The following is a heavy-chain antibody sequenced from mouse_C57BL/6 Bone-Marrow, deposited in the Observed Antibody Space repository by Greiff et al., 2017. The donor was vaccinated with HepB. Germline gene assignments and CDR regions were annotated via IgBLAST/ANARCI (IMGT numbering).Heavy chain of an antibody. J-gene: IGHJ2*01. D-gene: IGHD1-1*01. V-gene: IGHV1-81*01. Sequence: QVHVKQSGAELARPGASVKLSCKASGYTFTSYGISWVKQRTGQGLEWIGEIYPRSGNTYYNEKFKGKATLTADKSSSTAYMELRSLTSEDSAVYFCARGATVVGGDYWGQGTTLTVSS. CDR2: IYPRSGNT. CDR3: ARGATVVGGDY. CDR1: GYTFTSYG.